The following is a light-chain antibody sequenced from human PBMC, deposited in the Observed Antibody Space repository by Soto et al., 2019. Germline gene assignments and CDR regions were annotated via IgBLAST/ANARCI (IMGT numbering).Light chain of an antibody. V-gene: IGLV2-8*01. Sequence: QSVLTQPPSASGSPGQSVTISCTGTSSDVGGYNYVSGYQQHPGKAPKLLIHDVSKRPSGVPDRFSGSKSGNAASLTVSGLPAEDEADYYCGSYTGSEGVVFGGGTKVTVL. CDR3: GSYTGSEGVV. CDR1: SSDVGGYNY. J-gene: IGLJ2*01. CDR2: DVS.